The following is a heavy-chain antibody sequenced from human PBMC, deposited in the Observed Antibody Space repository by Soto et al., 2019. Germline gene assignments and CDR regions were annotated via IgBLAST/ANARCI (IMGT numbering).Heavy chain of an antibody. V-gene: IGHV1-18*01. CDR2: VNTYNGNP. CDR3: ARDSQYSTSWQRFDS. Sequence: QVQLVQSGVEVKKPGASVKVSCKASGYTFTNYAISWVRQAPGRGLEWMGWVNTYNGNPNYAQIFQGRVTMTTDTSTGTAHMELRSLKSDASAVYYCARDSQYSTSWQRFDSWGQGTLVTVSS. CDR1: GYTFTNYA. J-gene: IGHJ4*02. D-gene: IGHD6-13*01.